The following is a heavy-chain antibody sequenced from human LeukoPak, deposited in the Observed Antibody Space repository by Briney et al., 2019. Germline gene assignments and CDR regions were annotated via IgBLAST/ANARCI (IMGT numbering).Heavy chain of an antibody. D-gene: IGHD3-16*01. CDR1: GFTLSYYY. CDR3: ARDWGYESTTHFDY. V-gene: IGHV3-11*01. CDR2: ISSSGSTI. Sequence: GSLRPSCAASGFTLSYYYLSWIRQAPGKGLEWVSYISSSGSTIYYADSVQGRFTNSRDNAKDSLYLQMNSRRAEDTAVYYCARDWGYESTTHFDYWGQGTLVTVSS. J-gene: IGHJ4*02.